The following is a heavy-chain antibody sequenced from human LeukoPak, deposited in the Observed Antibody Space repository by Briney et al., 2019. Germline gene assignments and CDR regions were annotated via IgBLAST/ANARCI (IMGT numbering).Heavy chain of an antibody. J-gene: IGHJ6*03. V-gene: IGHV1-8*01. CDR2: MNPNSGNT. Sequence: ASVKVSCKASGYTFTSYDINWVRQATGQGLEWMGWMNPNSGNTGYAQKFQGRVTMTRNTSISTAYMELSSLRSEHTAVYYCARTGFLGVVTPHYYRAVGGKGTTVTVSS. CDR3: ARTGFLGVVTPHYYRAV. CDR1: GYTFTSYD. D-gene: IGHD3-3*01.